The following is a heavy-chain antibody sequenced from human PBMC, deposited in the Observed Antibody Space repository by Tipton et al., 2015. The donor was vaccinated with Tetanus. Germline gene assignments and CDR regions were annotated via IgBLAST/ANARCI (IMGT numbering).Heavy chain of an antibody. J-gene: IGHJ5*02. Sequence: QLVQSGAEVKKPGESLNISCKASGYNFATFWIGWVRQKPGKGLEWMGIIFPGASGVRYSPTFEGQVTITADRSTSTTYLQWNRLTVSDTAIYYCVRHGWATSYSWFDPWGQGTLVTVSS. V-gene: IGHV5-51*01. CDR3: VRHGWATSYSWFDP. CDR1: GYNFATFW. CDR2: IFPGASGV. D-gene: IGHD3-10*01.